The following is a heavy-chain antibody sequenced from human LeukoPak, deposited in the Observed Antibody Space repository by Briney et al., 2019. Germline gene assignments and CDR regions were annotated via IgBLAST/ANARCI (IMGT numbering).Heavy chain of an antibody. V-gene: IGHV3-48*04. J-gene: IGHJ5*02. CDR3: VRDRQFRLHDP. CDR2: ISVSGSSV. CDR1: GFTFSSYW. D-gene: IGHD3-16*01. Sequence: GGSLRLSCAASGFTFSSYWMSWVRQAPGKGLEWLSYISVSGSSVSYGDSVKGRFTISRDNAKNSVYLQIDSLRVEDTAMYYCVRDRQFRLHDPWGQGILVTVSS.